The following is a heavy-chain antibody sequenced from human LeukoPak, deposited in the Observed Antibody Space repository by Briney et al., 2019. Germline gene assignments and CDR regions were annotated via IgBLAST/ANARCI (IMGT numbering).Heavy chain of an antibody. CDR3: ARDDVTNRGGSTAFDI. CDR2: IYSGGST. D-gene: IGHD2-2*01. J-gene: IGHJ3*02. Sequence: GGSLRLSCAASEFTVSSNYMSWVRQAPGKGLEWVSVIYSGGSTYYADSVKGRFTISRDNSKNTLYLQMNSLRAEDTAVYYCARDDVTNRGGSTAFDIWGQGTMVTVSS. CDR1: EFTVSSNY. V-gene: IGHV3-53*01.